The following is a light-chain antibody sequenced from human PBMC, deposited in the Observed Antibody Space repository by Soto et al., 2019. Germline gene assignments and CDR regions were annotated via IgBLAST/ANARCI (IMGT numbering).Light chain of an antibody. CDR3: QQYDSWPLT. J-gene: IGKJ4*01. V-gene: IGKV3D-15*01. CDR2: DAS. CDR1: PSVSNS. Sequence: ESVLTQSPATLSLSPGERATLSCRASPSVSNSLAWYQHKPGQAPRLLIYDASTRATGIPDRFRGSGSGTEFTLTISSLQSEDFAVYYCQQYDSWPLTFGGGTKVEIK.